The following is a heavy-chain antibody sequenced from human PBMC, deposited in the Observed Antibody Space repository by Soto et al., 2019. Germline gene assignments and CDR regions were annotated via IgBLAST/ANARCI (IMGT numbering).Heavy chain of an antibody. D-gene: IGHD4-4*01. V-gene: IGHV1-18*01. Sequence: QGQLVQSGAEVKKPGASVKVSCKASGYTFTDYDISWVRQAPGQGLEWMGWISVDNGNTKYVESLQGRVTMTTDTSTSTAYTEGRSLRSGATAVYYCARTSVSNYNWFDPWGQGTLVAVSS. CDR2: ISVDNGNT. CDR1: GYTFTDYD. CDR3: ARTSVSNYNWFDP. J-gene: IGHJ5*02.